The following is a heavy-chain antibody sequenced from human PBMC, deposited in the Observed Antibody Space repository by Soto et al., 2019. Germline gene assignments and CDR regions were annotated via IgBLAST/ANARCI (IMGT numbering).Heavy chain of an antibody. CDR1: GVTVSSYS. Sequence: PGGSLRLSCAASGVTVSSYSMNRVRPAPGNRLEWISYISTTSSSIYYADSVRGRFAISRDNAKDSLFLQMNSLRDEDTTVYYCSWKGVAFDSLGLGALAPV. V-gene: IGHV3-48*02. D-gene: IGHD5-12*01. CDR2: ISTTSSSI. J-gene: IGHJ4*02. CDR3: SWKGVAFDS.